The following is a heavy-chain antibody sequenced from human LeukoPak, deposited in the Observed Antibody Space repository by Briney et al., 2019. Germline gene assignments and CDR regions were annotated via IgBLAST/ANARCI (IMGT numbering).Heavy chain of an antibody. J-gene: IGHJ5*02. CDR1: GYTFTGYY. CDR3: ARDLWPEQQLPHGFDP. Sequence: ASVKVSCKASGYTFTGYYMHWVRQAPGQGLEWMGWINPNSGGTNYAQKFQGRVTMTRDTSISTAYMELRSLRSDDTAVYYCARDLWPEQQLPHGFDPWGQGTLVTVSS. D-gene: IGHD6-13*01. V-gene: IGHV1-2*02. CDR2: INPNSGGT.